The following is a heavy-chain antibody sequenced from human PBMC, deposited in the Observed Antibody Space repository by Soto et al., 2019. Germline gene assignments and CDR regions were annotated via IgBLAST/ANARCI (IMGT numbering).Heavy chain of an antibody. CDR3: ARQRNWKVDY. D-gene: IGHD1-1*01. CDR2: AYYSEST. V-gene: IGHV4-39*01. J-gene: IGHJ4*01. CDR1: GGSIRSSTYQ. Sequence: LSLTCTVSGGSIRSSTYQWGWIRQPPGRGLEWIGSAYYSESTYYNPSLKSRVTISVDASKNQFSLRVNSVTAADTAVYYCARQRNWKVDYWRHGTLVTAYS.